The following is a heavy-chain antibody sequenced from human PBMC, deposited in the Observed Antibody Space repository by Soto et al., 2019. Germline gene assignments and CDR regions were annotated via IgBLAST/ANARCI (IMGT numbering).Heavy chain of an antibody. V-gene: IGHV4-34*01. CDR1: GGSFSGYY. CDR2: INHSGST. J-gene: IGHJ6*03. CDR3: ARGGGQYYMDV. Sequence: QVQLQQWGAGLLKPSETLSLTCAVYGGSFSGYYWSWIRQPPGKGLEWIGEINHSGSTNYNPSRKSRVTISVDTSKNQFSLKLSSVTAADTAVYYCARGGGQYYMDVWDMGTTVIVSS.